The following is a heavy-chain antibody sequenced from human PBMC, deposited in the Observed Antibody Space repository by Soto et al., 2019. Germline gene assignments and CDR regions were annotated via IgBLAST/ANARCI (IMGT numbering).Heavy chain of an antibody. Sequence: PSETLCLTCTVSGGSISSYYWSWIRQPPGKGLEWIGYIYYSGSTNYNPSLKSRVTISVDTSKNQFSLKLSSVTAADTAVYYCARDRFLGENYYYGMDVWGQGTTVTVSS. V-gene: IGHV4-59*01. CDR3: ARDRFLGENYYYGMDV. J-gene: IGHJ6*02. CDR2: IYYSGST. D-gene: IGHD3-3*01. CDR1: GGSISSYY.